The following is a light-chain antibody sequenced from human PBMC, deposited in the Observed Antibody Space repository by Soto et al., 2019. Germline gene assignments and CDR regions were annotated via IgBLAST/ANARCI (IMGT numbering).Light chain of an antibody. J-gene: IGLJ1*01. V-gene: IGLV1-40*01. Sequence: QAVVTQPPSVSGAPGQRVTISCTGSSSNIGAGYDVHWYQQLPGTAPKLLIYGNSNRPSGVPDRFSGSKSDTSASLAITGLQAEDEADYYCQSYDSSLSGFYVFGTGTKLTVL. CDR3: QSYDSSLSGFYV. CDR2: GNS. CDR1: SSNIGAGYD.